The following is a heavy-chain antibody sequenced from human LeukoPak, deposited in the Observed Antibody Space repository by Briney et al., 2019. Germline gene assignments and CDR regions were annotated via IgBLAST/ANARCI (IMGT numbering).Heavy chain of an antibody. CDR3: AKVWTDRDGDCYPGYFDY. V-gene: IGHV3-23*01. D-gene: IGHD2-21*01. CDR2: ISGSGGST. J-gene: IGHJ4*02. Sequence: PGGSLRLSCAASGFTFSSDAMSWVRQAPGKGLEWVSAISGSGGSTHYADSVKGRFTISRDNSKNTLYLQMNSLRAEDTAVYYCAKVWTDRDGDCYPGYFDYWGQGTLVTVSS. CDR1: GFTFSSDA.